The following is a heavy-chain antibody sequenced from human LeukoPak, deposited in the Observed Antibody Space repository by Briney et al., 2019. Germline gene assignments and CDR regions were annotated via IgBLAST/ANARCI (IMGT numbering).Heavy chain of an antibody. D-gene: IGHD6-13*01. J-gene: IGHJ4*02. CDR3: VRKGSSWYYFDY. V-gene: IGHV4-59*08. Sequence: PSETLSLTCTVSGDSISTYYWNWFRQSPGKGLEGIGYIYYSGSTNYNPSLKSRVTISVDTSKNQFSLKLSSVTAADTAVYYCVRKGSSWYYFDYWGQGTLVTVSS. CDR2: IYYSGST. CDR1: GDSISTYY.